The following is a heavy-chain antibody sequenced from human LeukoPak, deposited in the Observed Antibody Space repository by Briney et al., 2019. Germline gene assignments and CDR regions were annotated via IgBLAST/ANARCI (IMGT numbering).Heavy chain of an antibody. CDR1: GFTFSDYA. D-gene: IGHD3-22*01. Sequence: GRSLRLSCTTSGFTFSDYAVSWVRHAPGRGLEWIGFIRNKANGGTTEYAASVKGRFTISRDDSKTIAHLQMSSLKTEDTAVYYCSRFYSSGWASGAFDIWGQGTMVTVSS. J-gene: IGHJ3*02. CDR2: IRNKANGGTT. V-gene: IGHV3-49*04. CDR3: SRFYSSGWASGAFDI.